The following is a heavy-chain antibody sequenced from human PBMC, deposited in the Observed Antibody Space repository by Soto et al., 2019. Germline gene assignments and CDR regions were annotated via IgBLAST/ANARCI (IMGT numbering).Heavy chain of an antibody. V-gene: IGHV3-66*01. D-gene: IGHD3-10*01. CDR1: GFTISNNY. J-gene: IGHJ6*02. CDR2: IYSIGPK. CDR3: ARDRGPPRYLYYGMDV. Sequence: PGGSLRLSCAASGFTISNNYMNWVRQAPGKGLEWVSVIYSIGPKYYADSVKGRFTISRDNSKNTLYLQMNSLRAEDTAVYYCARDRGPPRYLYYGMDVWGQGTTVTVSS.